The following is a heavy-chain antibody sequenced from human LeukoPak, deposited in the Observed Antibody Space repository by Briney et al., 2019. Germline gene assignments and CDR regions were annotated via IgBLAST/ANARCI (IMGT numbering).Heavy chain of an antibody. CDR3: ARIQLTYYYDSSGYYIDY. CDR2: IDTSGDT. D-gene: IGHD3-22*01. CDR1: GGSISSYY. J-gene: IGHJ4*02. Sequence: SETLSLTCTVSGGSISSYYWNWIRQPAGKGLEWIGRIDTSGDTYYNPSLKSRVILSADTSKNQFSLKLSSVTAADTAVYYCARIQLTYYYDSSGYYIDYWGQGTLVTVSS. V-gene: IGHV4-4*07.